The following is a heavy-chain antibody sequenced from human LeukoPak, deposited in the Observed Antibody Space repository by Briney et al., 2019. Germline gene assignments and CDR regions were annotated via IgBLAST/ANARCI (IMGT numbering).Heavy chain of an antibody. J-gene: IGHJ4*02. V-gene: IGHV1-2*02. D-gene: IGHD3-3*01. CDR3: ARDPLNYDFWSGYSFLCDY. CDR1: GYTFTGYY. CDR2: INPNSGGT. Sequence: GASVKVSCKASGYTFTGYYMHWVRQAPGQGLEWMGWINPNSGGTNYAQKFQGRVTMTRDTSISTAYMELSRLRSDDTAVYYCARDPLNYDFWSGYSFLCDYWGQGTLVTVSS.